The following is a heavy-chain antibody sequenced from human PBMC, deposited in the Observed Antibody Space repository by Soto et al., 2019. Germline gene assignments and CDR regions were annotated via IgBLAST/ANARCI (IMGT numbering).Heavy chain of an antibody. Sequence: GGSLRLSCAASGFTFSSYAMSWVRQAPGKGLEWVSAISGSGGSTYYADSVKGRFTISRDNSKNTLYLQMNSLRAEDTAVYYCAKVWWRYYDFWSGYEEETNYYYYMDVWGKGTTVTVSS. D-gene: IGHD3-3*01. CDR3: AKVWWRYYDFWSGYEEETNYYYYMDV. V-gene: IGHV3-23*01. J-gene: IGHJ6*03. CDR1: GFTFSSYA. CDR2: ISGSGGST.